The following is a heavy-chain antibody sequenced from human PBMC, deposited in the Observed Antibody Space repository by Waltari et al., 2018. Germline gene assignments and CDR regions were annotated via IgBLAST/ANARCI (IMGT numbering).Heavy chain of an antibody. V-gene: IGHV3-15*01. Sequence: EVQMVESGGGSVKPGDSLRLSCVASGFRFTPAWLTWVRQAPGKGLEWVGRITSRNDGVKTNFAASVRGRFSISRDDSQNMVFLQMNSLRTEDTAVYYCTTLDAPWGGWGHGTLVTVSS. CDR1: GFRFTPAW. CDR3: TTLDAPWGG. D-gene: IGHD7-27*01. J-gene: IGHJ4*01. CDR2: ITSRNDGVKT.